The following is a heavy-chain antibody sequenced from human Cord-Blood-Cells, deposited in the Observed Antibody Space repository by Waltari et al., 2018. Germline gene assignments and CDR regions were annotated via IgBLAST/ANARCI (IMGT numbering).Heavy chain of an antibody. V-gene: IGHV4-34*01. CDR3: ARGDYDFWSGYYFDY. Sequence: QVQLQQWGAGLLKPSETLSLTCADYGGSFSGYYWRWIRQPPGKGLEWIGEINHSGSTNYNPSLKSRVTISVDTSKNQFSLKLSSVTAADTAVYYCARGDYDFWSGYYFDYWGQGTLVTVSS. J-gene: IGHJ4*02. D-gene: IGHD3-3*01. CDR1: GGSFSGYY. CDR2: INHSGST.